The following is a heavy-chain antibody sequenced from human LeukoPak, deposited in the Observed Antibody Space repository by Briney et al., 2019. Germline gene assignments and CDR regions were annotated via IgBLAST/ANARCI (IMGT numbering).Heavy chain of an antibody. CDR3: ARAVPTDYYAMDV. CDR2: IYYSGST. CDR1: GGSISSGGYY. V-gene: IGHV4-31*03. Sequence: SQTLSLTCNVSGGSISSGGYYWSWICQHPEKGLEWIGYIYYSGSTYYNPSLKSRLTISIDTSRNDFSLSLNSVTAADTAVYYCARAVPTDYYAMDVWGQGNAVTVSS. J-gene: IGHJ6*02. D-gene: IGHD1-1*01.